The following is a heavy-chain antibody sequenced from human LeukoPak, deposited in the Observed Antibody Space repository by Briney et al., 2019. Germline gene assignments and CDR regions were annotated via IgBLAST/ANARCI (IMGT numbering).Heavy chain of an antibody. Sequence: GGSLRLSCAASGFTFDDYTMHWVRQAPGKGLEWVSLISWDGGRKHYADSVKGRFTISRDYSKNSLYLQMNSLRSEDTALYYCAKDVGAAADPYHFDYWGQGTLVTVSS. CDR1: GFTFDDYT. CDR3: AKDVGAAADPYHFDY. V-gene: IGHV3-43*01. CDR2: ISWDGGRK. D-gene: IGHD6-13*01. J-gene: IGHJ4*02.